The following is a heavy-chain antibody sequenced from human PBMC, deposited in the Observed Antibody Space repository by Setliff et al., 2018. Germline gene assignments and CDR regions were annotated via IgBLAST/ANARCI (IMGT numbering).Heavy chain of an antibody. CDR2: ISGDGRTI. Sequence: SGGSLRLSCAASGFDFSYYYMSWARQAPGKGLEWISKISGDGRTIYQADSVRGRFTISRDNADNSLYLQMNSLRAEDTAVYYCFGAGTCSYWGQGTQVTAPQ. CDR3: FGAGTCSY. V-gene: IGHV3-11*04. D-gene: IGHD3-10*01. CDR1: GFDFSYYY. J-gene: IGHJ4*02.